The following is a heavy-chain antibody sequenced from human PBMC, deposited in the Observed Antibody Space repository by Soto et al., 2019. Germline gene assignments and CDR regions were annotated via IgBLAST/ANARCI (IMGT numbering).Heavy chain of an antibody. D-gene: IGHD3-10*01. Sequence: SETLSLTCDVSGGSISTGGYSWNWIRQPPGKGLEWVGYIYHSGSTYDNPSLKSRVTMSVNRSKNQFSLNLTSVTAADTAVYFCARGHYRYAMDVWGQGTTVTVSS. V-gene: IGHV4-30-2*01. CDR1: GGSISTGGYS. CDR2: IYHSGST. CDR3: ARGHYRYAMDV. J-gene: IGHJ6*02.